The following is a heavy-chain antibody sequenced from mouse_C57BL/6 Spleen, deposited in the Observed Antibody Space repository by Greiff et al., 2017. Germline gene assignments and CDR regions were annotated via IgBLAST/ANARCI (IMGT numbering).Heavy chain of an antibody. V-gene: IGHV1-53*01. CDR1: GYTFTSYW. CDR2: INPSNGGT. CDR3: ASHYYYGSSYYFDD. D-gene: IGHD1-1*01. Sequence: QVHVKQPGTELVKPGASVKLSCKASGYTFTSYWMHWVKQRPGQGLEWIGNINPSNGGTNYNEKFKSKATLTVDKSSSTAYMQLSSLTSEDSAVYYCASHYYYGSSYYFDDWGQGTTLTVSS. J-gene: IGHJ2*01.